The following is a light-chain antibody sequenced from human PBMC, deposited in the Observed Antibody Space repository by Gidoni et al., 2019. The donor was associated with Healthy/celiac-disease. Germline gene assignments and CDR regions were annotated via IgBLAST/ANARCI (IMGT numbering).Light chain of an antibody. Sequence: SYELTQPPSVSVSPGQTATITSSGHNLGDEYACWYHQKSGQSPVLVIYEDTKRPSGIPERFSGSNSGNTATLTISGTQAMDEADYYCQTWDSGTAMVFGGGTKLTVL. CDR3: QTWDSGTAMV. CDR2: EDT. J-gene: IGLJ2*01. V-gene: IGLV3-1*01. CDR1: NLGDEY.